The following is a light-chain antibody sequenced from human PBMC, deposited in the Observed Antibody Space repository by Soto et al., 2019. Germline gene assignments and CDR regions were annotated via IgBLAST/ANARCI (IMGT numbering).Light chain of an antibody. CDR1: QSVSSY. CDR2: DAS. V-gene: IGKV3-11*01. CDR3: QQRRNWPPIT. Sequence: EIVLTQSPATLSLSPGERATLSCRASQSVSSYLAWYQQKPGQAPRLLIYDASNWATGIPVRFSGSGSGTDFTLTISSLEPEDFAVYFCQQRRNWPPITFGQGTRLEIK. J-gene: IGKJ5*01.